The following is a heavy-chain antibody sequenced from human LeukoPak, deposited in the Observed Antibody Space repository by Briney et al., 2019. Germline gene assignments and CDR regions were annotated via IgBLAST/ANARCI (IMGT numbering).Heavy chain of an antibody. CDR1: GGSFSGYY. CDR3: ARRVVGAPASGWDWFDP. V-gene: IGHV4-34*01. D-gene: IGHD1-26*01. J-gene: IGHJ5*02. CDR2: INHSGST. Sequence: SETLSLTCAVYGGSFSGYYWSWIRQPPGKGLEWIGEINHSGSTNYNPSLKSRVTISVDTSKNQFSLKLSSVTAADTAVYYCARRVVGAPASGWDWFDPWGQGTLVTVSS.